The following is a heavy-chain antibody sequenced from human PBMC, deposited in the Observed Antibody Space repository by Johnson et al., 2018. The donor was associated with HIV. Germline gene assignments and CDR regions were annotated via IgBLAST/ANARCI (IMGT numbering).Heavy chain of an antibody. J-gene: IGHJ3*02. V-gene: IGHV3-20*04. CDR2: ITWHGGST. D-gene: IGHD5-18*01. Sequence: EQLVESGGGVVQPGRSLRLSCAPSGFTFDDYAMHWVRQAPGKGLAWVSGITWHGGSTGYADSVKGRFTISSDNAKNSLYLQRNSLRAEDTALYYCARVVGYKYGSAGDNDAFDIWGQGTMVTVSS. CDR1: GFTFDDYA. CDR3: ARVVGYKYGSAGDNDAFDI.